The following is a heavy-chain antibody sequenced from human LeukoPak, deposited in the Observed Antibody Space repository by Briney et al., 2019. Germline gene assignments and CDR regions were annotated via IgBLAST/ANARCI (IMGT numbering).Heavy chain of an antibody. D-gene: IGHD2-2*01. CDR2: INPNSGGT. J-gene: IGHJ4*02. CDR3: ARDDVVSPAAM. Sequence: ASVKVSCEASGYTFTGYYMHWVRQAPGQGLEWMGRINPNSGGTNYAQKFQGRVTMTRDTSISTAYMGLSRLRSDDTAVYYCARDDVVSPAAMWGQGTLVTVSS. CDR1: GYTFTGYY. V-gene: IGHV1-2*06.